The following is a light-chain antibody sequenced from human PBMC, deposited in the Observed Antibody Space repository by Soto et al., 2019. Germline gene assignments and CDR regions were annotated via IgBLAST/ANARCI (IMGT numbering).Light chain of an antibody. CDR1: QSFTSW. J-gene: IGKJ1*01. CDR2: KAS. V-gene: IGKV1-5*03. Sequence: DIQMTQSPSTLSASVGDRVTITCRASQSFTSWLAWYQQKPGKAPKLLIHKASNLQSGVPARFSGSESGTEFTLTISSLQLDDYATYYCQDYNTYPWTFGQGTKVDIK. CDR3: QDYNTYPWT.